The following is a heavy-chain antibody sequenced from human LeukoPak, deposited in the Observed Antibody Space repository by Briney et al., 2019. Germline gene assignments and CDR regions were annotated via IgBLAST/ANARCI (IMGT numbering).Heavy chain of an antibody. CDR2: TYYRSKWYN. CDR1: GDSVSSNSAT. Sequence: SQTLSLTCAISGDSVSSNSATWNWIRQSPSRGLEWLGRTYYRSKWYNEYAVSVKSRITINPDTSKNQVSLQLNSVTPEDTAVYYCARAGQPSGYSSYDYWGQGTLVTVSS. D-gene: IGHD5-12*01. J-gene: IGHJ4*02. CDR3: ARAGQPSGYSSYDY. V-gene: IGHV6-1*01.